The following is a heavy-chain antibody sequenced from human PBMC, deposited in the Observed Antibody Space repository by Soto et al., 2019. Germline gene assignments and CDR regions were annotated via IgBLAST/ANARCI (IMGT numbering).Heavy chain of an antibody. CDR3: AKDLHRMDTATFSFDY. CDR2: ISYDGSNK. Sequence: QVQLVESGGGVVQPGRSLRLSCAASGFTFSSYGMHWVRQAPGKGLEWVAVISYDGSNKYYADSVKGRFTISRDNSKNTLYLQMNSLRAEDTAVYYCAKDLHRMDTATFSFDYWGQGTLVTVSS. V-gene: IGHV3-30*18. CDR1: GFTFSSYG. J-gene: IGHJ4*02. D-gene: IGHD5-18*01.